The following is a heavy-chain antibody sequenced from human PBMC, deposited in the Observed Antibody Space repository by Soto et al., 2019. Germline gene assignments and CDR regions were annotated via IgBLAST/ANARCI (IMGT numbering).Heavy chain of an antibody. CDR1: GFTLSGYA. CDR2: ISSNGVGT. V-gene: IGHV3-64*01. J-gene: IGHJ6*03. D-gene: IGHD6-6*01. Sequence: EVQLAESGGGLAQPGGSLRLSCAASGFTLSGYAMDWVRQAPGKGLEYVSGISSNGVGTYYANSVQGRITIAKENSKNTVYLEMGSLKPEDMAVYYCARRARPDFYYMDVWGKGTTVTVA. CDR3: ARRARPDFYYMDV.